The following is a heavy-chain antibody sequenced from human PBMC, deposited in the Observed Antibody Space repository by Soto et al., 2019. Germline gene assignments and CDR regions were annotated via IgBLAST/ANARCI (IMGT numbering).Heavy chain of an antibody. CDR2: IYHRGST. Sequence: QLQLQESGSGLVKPSQTLSLTCAVSGGSISSGGYSWSWIRQPPGKGLEWIGYIYHRGSTYYNPSLKSRGPISVDSSQNQFSMKLWSVTAADTAVYYSACGPSSDAMGHFDPWGQGTLVTVSS. J-gene: IGHJ5*02. V-gene: IGHV4-30-2*01. CDR3: ACGPSSDAMGHFDP. D-gene: IGHD5-18*01. CDR1: GGSISSGGYS.